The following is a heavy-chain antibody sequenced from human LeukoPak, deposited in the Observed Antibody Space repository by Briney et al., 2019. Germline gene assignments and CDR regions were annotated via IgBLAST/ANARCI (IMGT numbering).Heavy chain of an antibody. D-gene: IGHD3-10*01. Sequence: SVKVSCKVSGGTFSSYAISWVRQAPGQGLEWMGGIIPIFGTANYAQKFQGRVTITADESTSTAYMELSSLRSEDTAVYYCARDHGSGYYYMDVWGKGTTVTVSS. J-gene: IGHJ6*03. V-gene: IGHV1-69*13. CDR2: IIPIFGTA. CDR1: GGTFSSYA. CDR3: ARDHGSGYYYMDV.